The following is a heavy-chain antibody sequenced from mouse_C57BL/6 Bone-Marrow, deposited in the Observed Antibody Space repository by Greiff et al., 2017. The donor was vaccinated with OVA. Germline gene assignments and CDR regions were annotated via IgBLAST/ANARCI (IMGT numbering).Heavy chain of an antibody. J-gene: IGHJ2*01. D-gene: IGHD2-2*01. CDR3: ARDGYGEVDFDY. Sequence: QVQLQQPGPELVKPGASVKLSCKASGYTFTSYWLHWVKQRPGQGLEWIGNINPSNGGTNYNEKFKSKATLTVDKSSSTAYMLLSSLTSEDTAVYDGARDGYGEVDFDYWGQGTTLTVSS. CDR1: GYTFTSYW. CDR2: INPSNGGT. V-gene: IGHV1-53*01.